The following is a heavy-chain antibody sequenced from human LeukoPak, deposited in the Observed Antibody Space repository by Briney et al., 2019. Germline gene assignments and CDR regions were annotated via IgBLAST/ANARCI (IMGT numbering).Heavy chain of an antibody. Sequence: ASVKVSCKASGYTFTGYYMHWVRQAPGQGLEWMGWINPNSGGTNYAQKFQGRVTMTRDTSISTAYMELSRLRSDDTAVYYCARAGSSGWYSPDDYWGQGTLVTVSS. J-gene: IGHJ4*02. V-gene: IGHV1-2*02. CDR2: INPNSGGT. D-gene: IGHD6-19*01. CDR3: ARAGSSGWYSPDDY. CDR1: GYTFTGYY.